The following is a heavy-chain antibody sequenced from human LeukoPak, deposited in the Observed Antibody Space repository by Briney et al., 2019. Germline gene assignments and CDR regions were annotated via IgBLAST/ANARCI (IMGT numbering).Heavy chain of an antibody. J-gene: IGHJ5*02. CDR1: GFTFSNYW. CDR3: ARVLSGSWDWFDP. CDR2: INTDGSRI. D-gene: IGHD3-22*01. Sequence: PGGSLRLSCAASGFTFSNYWMHWVRQAPGKGLVWVSRINTDGSRITYADSVKGRFTISRDNAMNTVYLQMNSLRAEDTAVYYCARVLSGSWDWFDPWGQRTLVTVSS. V-gene: IGHV3-74*01.